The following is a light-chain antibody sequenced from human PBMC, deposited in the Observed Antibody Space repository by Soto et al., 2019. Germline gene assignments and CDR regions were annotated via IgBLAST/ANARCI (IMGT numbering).Light chain of an antibody. J-gene: IGKJ5*01. V-gene: IGKV3-11*01. CDR2: EAS. CDR3: QQRGICPPIT. Sequence: EIVLTQSRATLFLSRRDRPSLSCKASHSVSFFLAWYQKKPGQAPRLLXYEASNRATGFPARFSGSGSGTDLTLTITSLEPEDFAVYYCQQRGICPPITFGQGTRLEI. CDR1: HSVSFF.